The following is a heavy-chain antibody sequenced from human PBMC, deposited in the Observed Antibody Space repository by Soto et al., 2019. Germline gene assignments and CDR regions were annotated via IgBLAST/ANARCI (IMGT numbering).Heavy chain of an antibody. Sequence: QVQLVQSGAEVKKPGSSVKVSCKASGGTFSNYPISWVRQAPGQGLEWMGGIIPIFGTVNYAQKFQGRVTLTADESTSTAYMELSSLRSEDTAGYYCARGNHRWLQLWYFDLWGRGTLVTVSS. CDR2: IIPIFGTV. CDR1: GGTFSNYP. D-gene: IGHD5-12*01. CDR3: ARGNHRWLQLWYFDL. V-gene: IGHV1-69*12. J-gene: IGHJ2*01.